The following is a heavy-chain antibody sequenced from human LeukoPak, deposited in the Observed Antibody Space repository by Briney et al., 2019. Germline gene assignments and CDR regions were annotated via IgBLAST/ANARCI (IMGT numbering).Heavy chain of an antibody. CDR3: ARDRLRTSAMDV. V-gene: IGHV4-4*07. J-gene: IGHJ6*03. CDR2: IYTSGST. CDR1: GGSISSYY. Sequence: SETLSLTCTVSGGSISSYYWSWIRQPPGKGLEWIGRIYTSGSTNYNPSLKSRVTMSVDTSKNQFSLKLSSVTAADTAVYYCARDRLRTSAMDVWGKGTTVTVSS. D-gene: IGHD2-2*01.